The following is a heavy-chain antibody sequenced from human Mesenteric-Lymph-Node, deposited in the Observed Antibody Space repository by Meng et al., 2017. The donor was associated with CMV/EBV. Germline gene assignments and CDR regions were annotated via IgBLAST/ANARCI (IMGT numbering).Heavy chain of an antibody. CDR3: AARIAATGIFSPFDY. J-gene: IGHJ4*02. CDR1: GFTVSSNY. Sequence: SGFTVSSNYMSLVRQAPGKGLEWVSVIYSGGSTYYADSVKGRFTISRDNSKNTLYLQMNSLRAEDTAVYYCAARIAATGIFSPFDYWGQGTLVTVSS. CDR2: IYSGGST. V-gene: IGHV3-66*01. D-gene: IGHD6-13*01.